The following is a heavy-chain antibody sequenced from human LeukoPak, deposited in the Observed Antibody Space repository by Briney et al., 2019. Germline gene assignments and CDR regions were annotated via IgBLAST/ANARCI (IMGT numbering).Heavy chain of an antibody. J-gene: IGHJ4*02. CDR2: IDWDGDT. D-gene: IGHD3-9*01. CDR1: GFSLSTSGVG. CDR3: ARISYFDPMEEIYFDS. V-gene: IGHV2-70*11. Sequence: SGPTLVKPTQTLTLTCTFSGFSLSTSGVGVGWIRQPPGKALEWLARIDWDGDTYYNPSLKTRLIISKGTSKNQVVLTMTNMDPVDTATYYCARISYFDPMEEIYFDSWGQGILVTVSS.